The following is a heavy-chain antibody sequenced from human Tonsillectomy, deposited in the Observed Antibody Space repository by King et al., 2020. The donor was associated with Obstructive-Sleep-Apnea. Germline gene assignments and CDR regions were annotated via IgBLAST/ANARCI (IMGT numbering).Heavy chain of an antibody. CDR1: GFTFSTYS. CDR3: ARDRGWSFDY. CDR2: ISSSSGTI. D-gene: IGHD6-19*01. V-gene: IGHV3-48*04. J-gene: IGHJ4*02. Sequence: VQLVESGGGLVQPGGSLRLSCAASGFTFSTYSMNWVRQAPGKGLEWVSYISSSSGTIFYTDSVKGRFTISRDNAKNSLYLQMNSLRAEDTAVYYCARDRGWSFDYWGQGTLVTVSS.